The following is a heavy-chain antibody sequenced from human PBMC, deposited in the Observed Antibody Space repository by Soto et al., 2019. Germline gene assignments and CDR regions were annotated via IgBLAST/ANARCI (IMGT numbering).Heavy chain of an antibody. J-gene: IGHJ4*02. CDR1: GGTFSSYA. CDR3: ARQGYSYGYALDY. V-gene: IGHV1-69*13. Sequence: SVKVSCKASGGTFSSYAISWVRQAPGQGLEWMGGVIPIFGTANYAQKFQGRVTITADESTSTAYMELSSLRSEDTAVYYCARQGYSYGYALDYWGQGTLVTVSS. CDR2: VIPIFGTA. D-gene: IGHD5-18*01.